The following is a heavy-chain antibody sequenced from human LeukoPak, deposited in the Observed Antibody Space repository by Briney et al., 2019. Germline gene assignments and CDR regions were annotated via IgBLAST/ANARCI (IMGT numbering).Heavy chain of an antibody. Sequence: GGSLRLSCAASGFTFSSYGTHWVRQAPGKGLEWVAVISYDGSNKYYADSVKGRFTISRDNSKNTLYLQMNSLRAEDTAVYYCAKVYYGSGSYDYWGQGTLVTVSS. CDR2: ISYDGSNK. CDR1: GFTFSSYG. CDR3: AKVYYGSGSYDY. J-gene: IGHJ4*02. D-gene: IGHD3-10*01. V-gene: IGHV3-30*18.